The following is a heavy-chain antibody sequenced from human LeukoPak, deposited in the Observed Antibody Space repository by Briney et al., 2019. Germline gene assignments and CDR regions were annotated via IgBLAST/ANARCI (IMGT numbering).Heavy chain of an antibody. V-gene: IGHV4-59*01. CDR2: IYDNGNT. D-gene: IGHD4-17*01. Sequence: PSETPSLTCTVSGGSISSYYWSWIRQPPGKGLEWIGDIYDNGNTNFNPSLRSRVTISVDTSKNQFSLKLSSVTAADTAVYYCAGGRHYGDPRFDPWGHGTLVTVSS. J-gene: IGHJ5*02. CDR1: GGSISSYY. CDR3: AGGRHYGDPRFDP.